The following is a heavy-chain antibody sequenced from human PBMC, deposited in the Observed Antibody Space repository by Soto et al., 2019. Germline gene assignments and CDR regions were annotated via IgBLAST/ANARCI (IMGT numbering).Heavy chain of an antibody. CDR3: ARVRGDVSLPVGGGDAFDI. CDR1: GGTFSSYA. D-gene: IGHD1-26*01. Sequence: QVQLVQSGAEVKKPGSSVKVSCKASGGTFSSYAISWVRQAPGQGLEWMGGIIPIFGTANYAQKFQGRVTITADESTRTGYMELSSLSSEDTAVYYCARVRGDVSLPVGGGDAFDIWGQGTMVTVSS. V-gene: IGHV1-69*01. J-gene: IGHJ3*02. CDR2: IIPIFGTA.